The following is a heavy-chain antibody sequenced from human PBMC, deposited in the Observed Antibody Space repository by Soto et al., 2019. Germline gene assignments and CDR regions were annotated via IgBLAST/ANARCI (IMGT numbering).Heavy chain of an antibody. V-gene: IGHV3-30-3*01. D-gene: IGHD2-21*02. CDR2: ISYDGSNK. J-gene: IGHJ6*02. CDR1: GFTFSSYA. CDR3: ARDDYRLKGGYWFSMDV. Sequence: QVLLVESGGGVVQPGRSLRLSCAASGFTFSSYAMHWVRQAPGKGLEWVAVISYDGSNKYYADSVKGRFTISRDNSKNTLYLQMNSRRAEDTAVYYCARDDYRLKGGYWFSMDVWGQGTTVTVSS.